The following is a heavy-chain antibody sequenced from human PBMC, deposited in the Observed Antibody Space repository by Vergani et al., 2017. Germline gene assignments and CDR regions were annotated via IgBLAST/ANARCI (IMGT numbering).Heavy chain of an antibody. V-gene: IGHV3-30*18. J-gene: IGHJ4*02. D-gene: IGHD3-10*01. Sequence: QVQLVESGGGVVQPGRSLRLSCAASGFTFRSYGMHWVRQAPGKGLEWVAVISYDGSNKYYADSVKGRFTISRDNSKNTLYLQMNSLRAEDTAVYYCAKDRNYGSGLKSPSDYWGQGTLVTVSS. CDR3: AKDRNYGSGLKSPSDY. CDR2: ISYDGSNK. CDR1: GFTFRSYG.